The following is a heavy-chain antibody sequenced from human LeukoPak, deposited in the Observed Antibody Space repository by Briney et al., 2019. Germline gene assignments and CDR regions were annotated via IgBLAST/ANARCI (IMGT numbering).Heavy chain of an antibody. D-gene: IGHD2/OR15-2a*01. CDR1: GFTFSSYG. V-gene: IGHV3-21*01. CDR2: ISSSSNYI. J-gene: IGHJ5*02. CDR3: ARGKTSQNIVTRKTYNWLDP. Sequence: PGGSLRLSCVVSGFTFSSYGMTWVRQAPGKGLEWVSSISSSSNYIYYADSVKGRFTISRDNAKNSLYLQMKSLRAEDTAVYYCARGKTSQNIVTRKTYNWLDPWGQGTLVTVSS.